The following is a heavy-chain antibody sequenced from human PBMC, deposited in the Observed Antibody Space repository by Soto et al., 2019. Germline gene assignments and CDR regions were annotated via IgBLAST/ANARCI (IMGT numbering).Heavy chain of an antibody. Sequence: SETLSLTCTVSGGSISSGGYYWSWIRQHPGKGLEWIGYIYYSGSTYYNPSLKSRVAISIDTSKNQFSLKLRSVTPANTAVYYCSRSTGRYWGQGALVTVSS. CDR3: SRSTGRY. V-gene: IGHV4-30-4*08. CDR2: IYYSGST. D-gene: IGHD2-21*01. J-gene: IGHJ4*02. CDR1: GGSISSGGYY.